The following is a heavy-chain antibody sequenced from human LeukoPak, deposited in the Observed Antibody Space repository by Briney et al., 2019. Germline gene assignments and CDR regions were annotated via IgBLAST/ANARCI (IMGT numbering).Heavy chain of an antibody. CDR2: IYTSGST. V-gene: IGHV4-4*07. CDR1: GGSISSYY. CDR3: ARGSTSCYRGPCYGMDV. Sequence: SETLSLTCTVSGGSISSYYWSWIRQPAGKGLEWIGRIYTSGSTNYNPALKSRVTMSVETSKNQFSLKLSSVTAADTAVYYCARGSTSCYRGPCYGMDVWGQGTTVTVSS. D-gene: IGHD2-2*01. J-gene: IGHJ6*02.